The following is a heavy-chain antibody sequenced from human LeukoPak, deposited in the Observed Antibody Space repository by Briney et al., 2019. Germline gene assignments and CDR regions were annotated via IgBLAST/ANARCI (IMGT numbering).Heavy chain of an antibody. CDR3: ARDLEDSYYDYVWGSYQQFDY. J-gene: IGHJ4*02. Sequence: GGSPRLSCAASGFTFSSYSMNWVRQAPGKGLEWVSSISSSSSYIYYADSVKGRFTISRDNAKNSLYLQMNSLRAEDTAVYYCARDLEDSYYDYVWGSYQQFDYWGQGTLVTVSS. D-gene: IGHD3-16*01. CDR1: GFTFSSYS. V-gene: IGHV3-21*01. CDR2: ISSSSSYI.